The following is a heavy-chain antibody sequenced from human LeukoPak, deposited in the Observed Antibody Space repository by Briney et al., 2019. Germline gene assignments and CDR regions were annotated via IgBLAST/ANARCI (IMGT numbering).Heavy chain of an antibody. J-gene: IGHJ5*02. Sequence: SQTLSLTCTVSGGSISSGDYYWSWIRQPPGKGLEWIGYIYYSGSTYYNPSLKSRVTISVDTSKNQFSLKLSSVTAADTAVYYCARVHYDFWSGYRGGGWFDPWGKGTLVTVSS. CDR3: ARVHYDFWSGYRGGGWFDP. V-gene: IGHV4-30-4*08. CDR1: GGSISSGDYY. D-gene: IGHD3-3*01. CDR2: IYYSGST.